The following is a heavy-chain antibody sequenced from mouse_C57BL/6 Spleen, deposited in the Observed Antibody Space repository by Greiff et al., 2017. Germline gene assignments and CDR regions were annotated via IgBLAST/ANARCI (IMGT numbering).Heavy chain of an antibody. Sequence: EVQLQQSGPELVKPGASVKISCKASGYTFTDYYMNWVKQSHGKSLEWIGDINPNNGGTSYNQKFKGKATLTVDKSSSTAYMELRSLTSEDSAVYYCARDGYYVNWGQGTLVTVSA. V-gene: IGHV1-26*01. CDR1: GYTFTDYY. CDR2: INPNNGGT. CDR3: ARDGYYVN. D-gene: IGHD2-3*01. J-gene: IGHJ3*01.